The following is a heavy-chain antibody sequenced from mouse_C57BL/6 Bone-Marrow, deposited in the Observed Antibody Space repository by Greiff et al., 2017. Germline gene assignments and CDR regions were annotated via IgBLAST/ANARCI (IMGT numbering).Heavy chain of an antibody. V-gene: IGHV1-81*01. J-gene: IGHJ3*01. CDR1: GYTFTSYG. CDR3: ASGGSLYHAWFAY. Sequence: VQLQQSGAELVKPGASVKLSCTASGYTFTSYGISWVKQRTGQGLEWIGEIYPRSGNTYYNEKFKGKATLTADKSSSTAYMELRSLTSEDSAVYVSASGGSLYHAWFAYWGKGTLVTVSA. D-gene: IGHD3-2*02. CDR2: IYPRSGNT.